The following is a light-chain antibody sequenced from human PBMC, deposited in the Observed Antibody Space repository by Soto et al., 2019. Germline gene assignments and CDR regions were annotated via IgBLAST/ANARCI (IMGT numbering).Light chain of an antibody. CDR2: LNNDGSH. Sequence: QSVLTQSPSASASLGASVKLTCTLSSGHSSYAIAWHQKQPGKGPRYLMDLNNDGSHSKGYGIPDRFSGSSSGAERYLIISSLQSEDEADYYCQTWGTGFQVFGGGTKLTVL. J-gene: IGLJ2*01. CDR3: QTWGTGFQV. V-gene: IGLV4-69*01. CDR1: SGHSSYA.